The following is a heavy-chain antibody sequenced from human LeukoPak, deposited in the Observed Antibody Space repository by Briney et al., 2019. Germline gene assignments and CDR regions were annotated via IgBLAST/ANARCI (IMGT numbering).Heavy chain of an antibody. V-gene: IGHV1-18*01. D-gene: IGHD6-13*01. CDR2: INAYNGNT. CDR3: ARDRHTAAAVYYYYMDV. CDR1: GYTFTSYI. J-gene: IGHJ6*03. Sequence: GASVKVSYKASGYTFTSYIISWVRQAPGRGLEWMGWINAYNGNTDYAQRVQGRVTMTTDTSTSTAYMEVRSLRSDDTAVYYCARDRHTAAAVYYYYMDVWGKGTPVTVSS.